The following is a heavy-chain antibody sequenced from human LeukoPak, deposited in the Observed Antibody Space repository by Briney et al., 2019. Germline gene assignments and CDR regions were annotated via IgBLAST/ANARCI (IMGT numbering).Heavy chain of an antibody. CDR3: AKDLPQQWLVPDYFDY. D-gene: IGHD6-19*01. V-gene: IGHV3-30*02. CDR2: IRYDGSNK. J-gene: IGHJ4*02. Sequence: GGSLRLSCAASGFTFSSYGMHWVLQAPGKGQEGVAFIRYDGSNKYYADSVKGRFTISRDNSKNTLYLQMNSLRAEDTAVYYCAKDLPQQWLVPDYFDYWGQGTLVTVSS. CDR1: GFTFSSYG.